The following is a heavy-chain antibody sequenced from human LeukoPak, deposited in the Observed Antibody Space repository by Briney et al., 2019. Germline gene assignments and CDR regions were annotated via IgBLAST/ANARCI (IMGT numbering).Heavy chain of an antibody. J-gene: IGHJ4*02. CDR1: GGFISSYY. D-gene: IGHD6-13*01. V-gene: IGHV4-59*01. CDR3: ARAPPSSIAAAGTGFDY. CDR2: IYYSGST. Sequence: SETLSLTCTVSGGFISSYYWSWIRQPPGKGLEWIGYIYYSGSTNYNPSLKSRVTISVDTSKNQFSLKLSSVTAADTAVYYCARAPPSSIAAAGTGFDYWGQGTLVTVSS.